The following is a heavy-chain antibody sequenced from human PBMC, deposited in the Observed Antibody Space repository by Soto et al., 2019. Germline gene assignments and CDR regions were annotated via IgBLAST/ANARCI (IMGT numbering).Heavy chain of an antibody. J-gene: IGHJ6*02. CDR1: GYTFTGYY. D-gene: IGHD3-22*01. Sequence: ASVKVSCKASGYTFTGYYIHWVRQAPGQGLEWMGWINPNSGGTNYAQKFQGWVTMTRDTSISTAYMELSRLTSDDTAVYYCARDATYYYDSSGYYAPYNYYGMGVWG. V-gene: IGHV1-2*04. CDR3: ARDATYYYDSSGYYAPYNYYGMGV. CDR2: INPNSGGT.